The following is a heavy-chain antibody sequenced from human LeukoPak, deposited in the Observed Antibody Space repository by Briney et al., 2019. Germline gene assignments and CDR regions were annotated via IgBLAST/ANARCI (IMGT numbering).Heavy chain of an antibody. J-gene: IGHJ4*02. CDR1: RFTFSSYA. D-gene: IGHD6-19*01. Sequence: GGSLRLSCAASRFTFSSYAMSWVRQAPGKGLEWVSATSGSGGSTYYADSVKGRFTISRDNSKNTLYLQMNSPRAEDTAVYYCAKDFATGYSSGWYVYWGQGTLVTVSS. CDR3: AKDFATGYSSGWYVY. CDR2: TSGSGGST. V-gene: IGHV3-23*01.